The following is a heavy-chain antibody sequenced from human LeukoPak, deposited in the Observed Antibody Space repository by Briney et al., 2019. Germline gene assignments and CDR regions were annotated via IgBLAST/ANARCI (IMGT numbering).Heavy chain of an antibody. V-gene: IGHV3-23*01. CDR1: GFTFSTYT. CDR2: IGNNGGGI. Sequence: GGSLRLSCAASGFTFSTYTMYWVRHPPGKRLEWVSIIGNNGGGIHYADSVRGRCTISRDNSKNALYLQMNSLIVEVTTVDYCARGPGSSGGYYVGDFWGQGTLVTVSS. J-gene: IGHJ4*02. D-gene: IGHD1-26*01. CDR3: ARGPGSSGGYYVGDF.